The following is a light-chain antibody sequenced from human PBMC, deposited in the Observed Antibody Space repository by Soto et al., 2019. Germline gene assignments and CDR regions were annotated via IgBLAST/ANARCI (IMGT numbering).Light chain of an antibody. CDR1: QTVSSW. J-gene: IGKJ1*01. V-gene: IGKV1-5*01. CDR3: QQYNSYWA. Sequence: DIQMTQSPSTLSGSVGDRVTITCRASQTVSSWLAWYQQKPGKAPKLLIYSASSLHSGVPSRFSGSGSGTEFTLTISSLQPDDFATYYCQQYNSYWAFGQGTKVDIK. CDR2: SAS.